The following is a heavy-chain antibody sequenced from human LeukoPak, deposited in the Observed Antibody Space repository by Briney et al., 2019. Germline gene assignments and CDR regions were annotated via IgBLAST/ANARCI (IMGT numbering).Heavy chain of an antibody. V-gene: IGHV3-23*01. CDR2: ISGSSSI. CDR3: AKALNYYDSSGAYYGNDY. J-gene: IGHJ4*02. Sequence: GGSPRLSCAASGFTFSSYAMSWVRQAPGKGLEWVSSISGSSSIYYADSVKGRFTISRDNSKNTLYLQMNSLRAEDTAVYYCAKALNYYDSSGAYYGNDYWGQGTLVTVSS. CDR1: GFTFSSYA. D-gene: IGHD3-22*01.